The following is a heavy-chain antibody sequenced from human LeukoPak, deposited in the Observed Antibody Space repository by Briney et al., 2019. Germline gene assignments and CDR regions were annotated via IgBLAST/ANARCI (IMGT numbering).Heavy chain of an antibody. Sequence: ASVKVSCKASGYTFTSYYMHWVRQAPGQGLEWMGIINPSGGSTSYAQKFQGRVTMTRDTSTSTVYMELSSLRSEDTAVYYCAKDFPMVRGVTTYNWFDPWGQGTLVTVSS. J-gene: IGHJ5*02. CDR2: INPSGGST. CDR3: AKDFPMVRGVTTYNWFDP. CDR1: GYTFTSYY. D-gene: IGHD3-10*01. V-gene: IGHV1-46*01.